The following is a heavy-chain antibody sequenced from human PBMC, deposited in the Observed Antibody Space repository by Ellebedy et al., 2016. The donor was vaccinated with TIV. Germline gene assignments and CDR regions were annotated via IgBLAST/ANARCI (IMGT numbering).Heavy chain of an antibody. D-gene: IGHD5-18*01. CDR3: ARLPRGYIYGYFDY. J-gene: IGHJ4*02. Sequence: MPSETLSLTCTVSGGSISSDFWSWFRQPPGKGLEWIGYMSVSGISNYNPSLKSRVTISMDTSKNQFSLKLSSVTAADTAIYYCARLPRGYIYGYFDYWGLGSLVTVSS. V-gene: IGHV4-59*01. CDR1: GGSISSDF. CDR2: MSVSGIS.